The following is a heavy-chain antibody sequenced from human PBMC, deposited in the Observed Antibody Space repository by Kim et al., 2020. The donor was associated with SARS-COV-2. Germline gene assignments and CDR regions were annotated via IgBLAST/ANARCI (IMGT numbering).Heavy chain of an antibody. Sequence: SETLSLTCTVSGASMFSYYWSWIRQPPGKGLEWIGYIYDSGSTNYIPSLKSRVSISVDTSKNQFSLKLSSVTAADTAIYYGARGTYRSSGYHFYMDVWG. V-gene: IGHV4-59*01. CDR1: GASMFSYY. D-gene: IGHD6-19*01. CDR3: ARGTYRSSGYHFYMDV. CDR2: IYDSGST. J-gene: IGHJ6*03.